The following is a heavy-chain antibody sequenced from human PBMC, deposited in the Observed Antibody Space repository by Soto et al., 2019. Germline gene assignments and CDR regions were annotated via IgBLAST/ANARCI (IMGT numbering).Heavy chain of an antibody. D-gene: IGHD6-19*01. CDR1: RFTFSCYA. Sequence: EVQLLESGGGLVQPGGSLRLSCTASRFTFSCYAMNWVRQAPGKGLEWVSVISGSGGSTYYADSVKGRFTISRDNSKNKLYLQMNSLRAEDTAVYYCASRTSGWYFDYWGQGTLVTVSS. J-gene: IGHJ4*02. CDR2: ISGSGGST. CDR3: ASRTSGWYFDY. V-gene: IGHV3-23*01.